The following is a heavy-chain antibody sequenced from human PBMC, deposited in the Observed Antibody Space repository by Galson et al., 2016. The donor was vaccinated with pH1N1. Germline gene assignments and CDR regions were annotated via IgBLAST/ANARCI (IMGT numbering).Heavy chain of an antibody. CDR1: GFTFTNYG. V-gene: IGHV3-23*01. CDR2: INGAGIQR. J-gene: IGHJ5*01. Sequence: SLRLSCAAFGFTFTNYGMTWVRQAPGKGLEWVSNINGAGIQRYYSDSVRGRFTISRDNSRNMLFLQMNNLSAEDTAVYYCAKDLPTSWDFDSWGRGTLVTVSS. D-gene: IGHD1-26*01. CDR3: AKDLPTSWDFDS.